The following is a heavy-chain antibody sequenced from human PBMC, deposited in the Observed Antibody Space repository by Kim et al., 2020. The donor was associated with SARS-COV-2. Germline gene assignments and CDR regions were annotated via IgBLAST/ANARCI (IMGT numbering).Heavy chain of an antibody. Sequence: YDNPSLKSRVTISVDTSKTQYSLKLSYVTGADTAVYYCARGYSYGYPFDYWGQGTLVTVSS. D-gene: IGHD5-18*01. J-gene: IGHJ4*02. CDR3: ARGYSYGYPFDY. V-gene: IGHV4-39*07.